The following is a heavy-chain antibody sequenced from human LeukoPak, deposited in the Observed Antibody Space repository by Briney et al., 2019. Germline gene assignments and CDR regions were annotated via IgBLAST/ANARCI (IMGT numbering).Heavy chain of an antibody. D-gene: IGHD5-18*01. CDR3: AGHGIIQLWASRAFDI. Sequence: SETLSLTCTVSGYSISSGYYWGWIRQPPGKGLEWIGSIYHSGSTYYNPSLKSRVTISVDTSKNQFSLKLSSVTAADTAVYYCAGHGIIQLWASRAFDIWGQGTMVTVSS. CDR2: IYHSGST. J-gene: IGHJ3*02. CDR1: GYSISSGYY. V-gene: IGHV4-38-2*02.